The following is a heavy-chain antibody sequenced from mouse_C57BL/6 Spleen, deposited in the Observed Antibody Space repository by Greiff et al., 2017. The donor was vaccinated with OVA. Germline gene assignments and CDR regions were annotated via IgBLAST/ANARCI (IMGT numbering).Heavy chain of an antibody. Sequence: EVQLQQSGPELVKPGASVKMSCKASGYTFTDYNMHWVKQSHGKSLEWIGYINPNNGGTSYNQKFKGKATLTVNKSSSTAYMELRSLTSEDSAVYYCARPDYYDSSYESYYFDYWGQGTTLTVSS. CDR2: INPNNGGT. CDR1: GYTFTDYN. D-gene: IGHD1-1*01. V-gene: IGHV1-22*01. J-gene: IGHJ2*01. CDR3: ARPDYYDSSYESYYFDY.